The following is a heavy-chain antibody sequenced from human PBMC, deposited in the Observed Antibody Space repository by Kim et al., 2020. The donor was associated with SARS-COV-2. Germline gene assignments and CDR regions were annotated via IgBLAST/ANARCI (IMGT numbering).Heavy chain of an antibody. V-gene: IGHV3-33*05. J-gene: IGHJ4*02. CDR3: ARVDFGEIVDDY. CDR2: ISYDKSNK. Sequence: GGSLRLSCAASGFTFSNYDMHWVRQAPGKGLEWVALISYDKSNKYYADSVKGRFTISRDNSKNTLFLQMNSLRAEDTAVYYCARVDFGEIVDDYWGQGTLVTVSS. CDR1: GFTFSNYD. D-gene: IGHD3-22*01.